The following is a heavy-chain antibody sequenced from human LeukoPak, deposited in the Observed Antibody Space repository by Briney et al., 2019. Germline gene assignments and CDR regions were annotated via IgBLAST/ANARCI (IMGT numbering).Heavy chain of an antibody. Sequence: SVKVSCKASGGTFSSYAISWVRHAPGQGLEWMGGIIPIFGTANYAQKSQGRVTITADESTSTAYMELSRLRSDDTAVYYCARAPTVYYGFYYYYMDVWGKGTTVTISS. CDR2: IIPIFGTA. J-gene: IGHJ6*03. V-gene: IGHV1-69*13. CDR3: ARAPTVYYGFYYYYMDV. D-gene: IGHD3-10*01. CDR1: GGTFSSYA.